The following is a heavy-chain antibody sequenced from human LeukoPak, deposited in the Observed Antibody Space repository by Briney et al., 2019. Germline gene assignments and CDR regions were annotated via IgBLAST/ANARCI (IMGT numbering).Heavy chain of an antibody. D-gene: IGHD3-9*01. J-gene: IGHJ6*04. CDR1: GYTFTGYY. CDR3: ARSEGAYDILTGYHYYYYGMDV. CDR2: IKSNSGGT. Sequence: GASVKVSCKASGYTFTGYYMHWVRQAPGQGLEWMGWIKSNSGGTNYAQKFQGWVTMTRDTSISTAYMELSRLRSDDTAVYYCARSEGAYDILTGYHYYYYGMDVWGKGTTVTVSS. V-gene: IGHV1-2*04.